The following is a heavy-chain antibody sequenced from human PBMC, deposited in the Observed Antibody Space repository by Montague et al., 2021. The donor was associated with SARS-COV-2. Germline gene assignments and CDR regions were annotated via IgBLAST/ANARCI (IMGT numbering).Heavy chain of an antibody. J-gene: IGHJ4*02. CDR2: VRYNGIV. CDR1: GGSLSPYH. D-gene: IGHD2/OR15-2a*01. CDR3: ARLTYCKCVGCDRNFYFDF. Sequence: SETLSLTCTVSGGSLSPYHWTRIRQPPAKGLELIWRVRYNGIVGSNPSLTRRLPISVDPPKHQFYLTLHSMNIADTAVYYCARLTYCKCVGCDRNFYFDFWGQGILVTVAS. V-gene: IGHV4-59*01.